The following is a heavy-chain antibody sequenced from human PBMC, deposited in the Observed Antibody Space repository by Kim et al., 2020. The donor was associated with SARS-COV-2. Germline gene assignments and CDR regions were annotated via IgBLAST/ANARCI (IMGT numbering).Heavy chain of an antibody. CDR2: IYYSGST. D-gene: IGHD3-9*01. J-gene: IGHJ3*02. CDR1: GGSISSGGYY. Sequence: TLSLTCTVSGGSISSGGYYWSWIRQHPGKGLEWIGYIYYSGSTYYNPSLKSRVTISVDTSKNQFSLKLSSVTAADTAVYYCARGLTGYYDILTGYYSGHDAFDIWGQGTMVTVSS. V-gene: IGHV4-31*03. CDR3: ARGLTGYYDILTGYYSGHDAFDI.